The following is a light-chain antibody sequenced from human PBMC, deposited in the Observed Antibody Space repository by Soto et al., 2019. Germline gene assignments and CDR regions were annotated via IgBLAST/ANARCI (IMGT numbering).Light chain of an antibody. V-gene: IGLV1-40*01. J-gene: IGLJ2*01. Sequence: QSVLTQPPSVSGAPGQRVTISCTGSSSNLGAGYVVHWYQQLPGTAPKLLIYGNNNRPSGVPDRFSGSKSGTSASLAITGLQAEDEADYYCQSYDSSLSAAVVFGGGTKLTVL. CDR2: GNN. CDR3: QSYDSSLSAAVV. CDR1: SSNLGAGYV.